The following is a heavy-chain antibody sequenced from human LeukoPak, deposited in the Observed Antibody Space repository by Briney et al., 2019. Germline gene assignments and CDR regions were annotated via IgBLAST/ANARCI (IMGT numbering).Heavy chain of an antibody. CDR2: INSDGSST. V-gene: IGHV3-74*01. CDR1: GFTFNSYW. D-gene: IGHD5-12*01. Sequence: PGGSLRLSCAASGFTFNSYWMHWVRQAPGKGLVWVSRINSDGSSTDYADSVKGRFTISRDNAKNTLYLQMNSLRAEDTAVYYCARGTGYAVFDIWGQGTMVTVSS. J-gene: IGHJ3*02. CDR3: ARGTGYAVFDI.